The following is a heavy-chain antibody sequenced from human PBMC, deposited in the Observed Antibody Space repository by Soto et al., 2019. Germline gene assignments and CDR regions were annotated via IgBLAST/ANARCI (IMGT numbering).Heavy chain of an antibody. J-gene: IGHJ3*02. CDR1: GFTFSSYA. CDR2: ISYDGSNK. CDR3: ARDIVVVVPAAIGAFDI. Sequence: GGSLRLSCAASGFTFSSYAMHWVRQAPGKGLEWVAVISYDGSNKYYADSVKGRFTISRDNSKNTLYLQMNSLRAEDTAVYYCARDIVVVVPAAIGAFDIWGQGTMVTVSS. V-gene: IGHV3-30-3*01. D-gene: IGHD2-2*01.